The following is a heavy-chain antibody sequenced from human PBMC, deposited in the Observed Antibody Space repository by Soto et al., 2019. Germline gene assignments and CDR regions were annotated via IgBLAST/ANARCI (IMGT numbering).Heavy chain of an antibody. CDR3: AADLPGHGGGYEFDY. CDR2: IKSKNDGGTT. D-gene: IGHD2-15*01. J-gene: IGHJ4*01. V-gene: IGHV3-15*07. CDR1: GFTFITAW. Sequence: GRSLRLSCAASGFTFITAWMNSVRQAPGKGLEWVGRIKSKNDGGTTDYAAPVKGRFTISRDDSKNTVYLQMNSLRTEDTALYYCAADLPGHGGGYEFDYWGQGT.